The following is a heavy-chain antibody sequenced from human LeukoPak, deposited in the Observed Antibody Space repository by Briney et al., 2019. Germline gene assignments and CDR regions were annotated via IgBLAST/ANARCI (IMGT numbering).Heavy chain of an antibody. Sequence: SVKVSCKASGGTFSSYAISWVRQAPGQGLEWMGRIIPIFGTANYAQKFQGRVTITTDESTSTAYMELSSLRSEDTAVYYCARDGGYSDGHSYYYYMDGWGKGTTVTVSS. CDR2: IIPIFGTA. CDR1: GGTFSSYA. CDR3: ARDGGYSDGHSYYYYMDG. D-gene: IGHD5-18*01. V-gene: IGHV1-69*05. J-gene: IGHJ6*03.